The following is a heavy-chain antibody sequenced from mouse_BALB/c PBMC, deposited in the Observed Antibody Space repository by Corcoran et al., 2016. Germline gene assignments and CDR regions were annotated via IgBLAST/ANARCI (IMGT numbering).Heavy chain of an antibody. Sequence: QVQLQQPGAELVKPGASVKLSCKASGYTFTSYWMHWVKQRPGQGLEWIGEIDPSDSYTNYNQKFKGKATLTVDKSSSTAYMQLSSLTSEDSAVYYCARVPMTHPAWFAYWGQGTLVTVSA. CDR3: ARVPMTHPAWFAY. CDR2: IDPSDSYT. V-gene: IGHV1-69*02. D-gene: IGHD2-3*01. CDR1: GYTFTSYW. J-gene: IGHJ3*01.